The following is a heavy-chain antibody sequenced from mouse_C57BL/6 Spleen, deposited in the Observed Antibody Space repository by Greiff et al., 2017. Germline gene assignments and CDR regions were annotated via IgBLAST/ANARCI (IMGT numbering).Heavy chain of an antibody. CDR2: FHPYNDDT. D-gene: IGHD1-1*01. V-gene: IGHV1-47*01. CDR1: GYTFTTYP. Sequence: VQLQQSGAELVKPGASVKMSCKASGYTFTTYPIEWMKQNHGKSLEWIGNFHPYNDDTTYNEKFKGKATLTVEKSSSTVYLELSRLTSDDSAVYYCARRVYYGSSPYYAMDYWGQGTSVTVSS. J-gene: IGHJ4*01. CDR3: ARRVYYGSSPYYAMDY.